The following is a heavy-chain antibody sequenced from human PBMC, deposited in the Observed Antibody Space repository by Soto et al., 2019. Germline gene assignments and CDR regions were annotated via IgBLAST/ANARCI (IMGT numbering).Heavy chain of an antibody. V-gene: IGHV3-23*01. D-gene: IGHD2-8*02. CDR3: ARADVMLVAIITTLIDR. CDR1: GFTFVNYA. Sequence: EVQLLESGGWLVQPGGSLRLSCSASGFTFVNYAMTWVRQAPGMSLEWVSTINGGNGGTYYADSVKGRFTISRDNYHNTLDLHMSSLRSEDTAIDYCARADVMLVAIITTLIDRRGQGTLVTVSS. CDR2: INGGNGGT. J-gene: IGHJ4*02.